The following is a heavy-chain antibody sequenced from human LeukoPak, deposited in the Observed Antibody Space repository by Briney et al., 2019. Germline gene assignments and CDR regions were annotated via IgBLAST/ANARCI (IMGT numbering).Heavy chain of an antibody. CDR3: ARGLVAGYCSGGSCPI. Sequence: PGRSLRLSCAASGFTFSSYAMHWVRQAPGKGLEWVAVISYDGSNKYYADSVKGRFTISRDNSKNTLYLQMNSLRAEDTAVYYCARGLVAGYCSGGSCPIWGQGTMVTVSS. V-gene: IGHV3-30-3*01. J-gene: IGHJ3*02. D-gene: IGHD2-15*01. CDR1: GFTFSSYA. CDR2: ISYDGSNK.